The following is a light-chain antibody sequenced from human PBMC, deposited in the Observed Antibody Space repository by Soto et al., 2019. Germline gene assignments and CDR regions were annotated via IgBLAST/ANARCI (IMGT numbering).Light chain of an antibody. J-gene: IGKJ2*01. Sequence: EIALTQSPGTLSLSPGERATLSCRASQSVSSSYLAWYQQKPGQAPRLLIYGASSRATGIPDRFSGSGSGTDFPLTISRLEPEDFAVYYCQQYGYTFGQGTKLEIK. V-gene: IGKV3-20*01. CDR3: QQYGYT. CDR2: GAS. CDR1: QSVSSSY.